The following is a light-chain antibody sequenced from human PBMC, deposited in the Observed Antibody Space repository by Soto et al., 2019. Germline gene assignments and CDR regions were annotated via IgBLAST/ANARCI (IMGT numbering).Light chain of an antibody. J-gene: IGKJ1*01. CDR1: QGLVLSDGNTY. Sequence: EVVMTQSPLSLPVPLVQPASISCRSSQGLVLSDGNTYLSWFHQSPGQSPRRLIYTIPVRASGVPERLSGCGSGTDFTLHISGLEAEDVVVYYCMQSAHWPWTFGPGTKVE. V-gene: IGKV2-30*01. CDR3: MQSAHWPWT. CDR2: TIP.